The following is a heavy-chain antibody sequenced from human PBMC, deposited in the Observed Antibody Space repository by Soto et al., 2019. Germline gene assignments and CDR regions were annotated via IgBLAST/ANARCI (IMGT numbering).Heavy chain of an antibody. CDR3: ARGGATAYGMDV. D-gene: IGHD1-26*01. J-gene: IGHJ6*02. V-gene: IGHV3-21*01. CDR2: ISSSSSYI. CDR1: GFTFSSYS. Sequence: EVQLVESGGGLVKPGGSLRLSCAASGFTFSSYSMNWVRQAPGKGLEWVSSISSSSSYIYYADSVKGRFTISRDNAKNSLSLQMERLRAEETAVYYCARGGATAYGMDVWGQGTTVTVSS.